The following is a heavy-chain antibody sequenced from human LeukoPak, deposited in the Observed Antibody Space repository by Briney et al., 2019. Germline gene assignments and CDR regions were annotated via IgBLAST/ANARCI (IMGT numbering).Heavy chain of an antibody. CDR1: GFTLSSHF. J-gene: IGHJ3*02. Sequence: GGSLRLSCAASGFTLSSHFMNWVRQAPGKGLEWVSSIGSTGSPISYADSLKGRFTISRDNAKNSLYLQMNSLRAEDTAVYYCARCPRSSDAFDIWGQGTMVTVSS. V-gene: IGHV3-21*01. CDR2: IGSTGSPI. CDR3: ARCPRSSDAFDI.